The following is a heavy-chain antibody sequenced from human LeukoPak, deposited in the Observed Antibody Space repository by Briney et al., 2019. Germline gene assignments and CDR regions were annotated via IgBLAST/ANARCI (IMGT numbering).Heavy chain of an antibody. V-gene: IGHV1-2*02. Sequence: ASVKVSCKASGYTFTDYYLHWVRQAPGQGLEWMGWINPNSGGTNYAQKFQGRVTMTTDTSISTAYMEVSRLRSDDTAVYYCARVRIGQQLDKYYYYAMDVWGQGTTVTVSS. CDR1: GYTFTDYY. J-gene: IGHJ6*02. CDR3: ARVRIGQQLDKYYYYAMDV. CDR2: INPNSGGT. D-gene: IGHD6-13*01.